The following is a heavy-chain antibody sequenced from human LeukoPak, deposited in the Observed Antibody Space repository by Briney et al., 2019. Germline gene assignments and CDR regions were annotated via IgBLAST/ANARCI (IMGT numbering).Heavy chain of an antibody. CDR1: GFTFSSYA. CDR3: ASTTVTRGYNWFDP. CDR2: ISGSGGST. J-gene: IGHJ5*02. Sequence: GGSLRLSCAASGFTFSSYAMSWVRQAPGKGLEGVSAISGSGGSTYYADSVKGRFTISRDNSKNTLYLQMNSLRAEDTAVYYCASTTVTRGYNWFDPWGQGTLVTVSS. V-gene: IGHV3-23*01. D-gene: IGHD4-17*01.